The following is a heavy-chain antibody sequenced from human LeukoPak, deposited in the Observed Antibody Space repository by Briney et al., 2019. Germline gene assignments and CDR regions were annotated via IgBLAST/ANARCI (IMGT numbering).Heavy chain of an antibody. Sequence: GESLKISCKGSGYTFTNYWIGWVRQMPGKGLEWMGIIYPADSDTRYSPSFQGPVTISADKSISTAYLQWSSLKASDTAMYYCTSRTGVGECDAFDSCGQGTMVTVSS. CDR2: IYPADSDT. CDR3: TSRTGVGECDAFDS. J-gene: IGHJ3*02. V-gene: IGHV5-51*01. CDR1: GYTFTNYW. D-gene: IGHD1-26*01.